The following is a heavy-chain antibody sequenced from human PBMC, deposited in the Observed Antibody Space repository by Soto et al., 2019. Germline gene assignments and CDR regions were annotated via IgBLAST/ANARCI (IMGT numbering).Heavy chain of an antibody. CDR1: GYSFSNYW. D-gene: IGHD3-16*01. Sequence: GESLKISCKASGYSFSNYWIGWVRQMPGKGLEWMGIIYPGDTDTRYSPSFQGQVTISVDKSISTAYLEWRSLKASDTAMYFCALTAPGDHYYAMDVWGQGTTVTVSS. CDR3: ALTAPGDHYYAMDV. V-gene: IGHV5-51*01. CDR2: IYPGDTDT. J-gene: IGHJ6*02.